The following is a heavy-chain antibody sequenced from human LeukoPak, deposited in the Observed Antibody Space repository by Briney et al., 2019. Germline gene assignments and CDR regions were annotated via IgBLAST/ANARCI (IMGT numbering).Heavy chain of an antibody. CDR2: ISYDGSNK. D-gene: IGHD6-19*01. CDR1: GFTFSSYA. CDR3: ARVKIPGIAVAGQYFDY. J-gene: IGHJ4*02. Sequence: PGGSLRLSCAASGFTFSSYAMHWVRQAPGKGLEWVAVISYDGSNKYYADSVKGRFTISRDNSKNTLYLQINSLRAEDTAVYYCARVKIPGIAVAGQYFDYWGQGTLVTVSS. V-gene: IGHV3-30-3*01.